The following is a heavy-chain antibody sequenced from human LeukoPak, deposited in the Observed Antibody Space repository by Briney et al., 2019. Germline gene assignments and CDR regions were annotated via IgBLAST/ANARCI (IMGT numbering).Heavy chain of an antibody. D-gene: IGHD2-2*01. CDR3: ARRCSSTSCLQD. CDR2: ISYDGSYK. CDR1: GFTLSSYG. Sequence: GGSLRLSCAASGFTLSSYGMHWVRQAPGKGLEWVAVISYDGSYKYYADSVKGRFTISRDNAKNSVYLQMNSLRAEDTAVYYCARRCSSTSCLQDWGQGTLVTVSS. J-gene: IGHJ1*01. V-gene: IGHV3-30*03.